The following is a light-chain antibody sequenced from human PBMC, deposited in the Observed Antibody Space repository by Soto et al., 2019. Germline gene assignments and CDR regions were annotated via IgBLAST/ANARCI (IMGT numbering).Light chain of an antibody. CDR2: GAS. Sequence: ELGLTQSPGTLSLSPGERATLACSASQSVSSSYLAWYQQKPGQAPRLLIYGASSRSTGIPDRFSGSGSGTDFTLTISRLEPEDFAVYYCQQYGSSPRTFGQGTKVDIK. J-gene: IGKJ1*01. V-gene: IGKV3-20*01. CDR3: QQYGSSPRT. CDR1: QSVSSSY.